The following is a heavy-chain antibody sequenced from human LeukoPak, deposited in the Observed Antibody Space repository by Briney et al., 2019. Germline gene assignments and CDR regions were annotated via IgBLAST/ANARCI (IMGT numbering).Heavy chain of an antibody. V-gene: IGHV4-59*08. CDR2: IYYSVNT. Sequence: SETLSLTCTVSGGSISGYYWSWIRQPPGKGLEWIGCIYYSVNTNYNPSLKSRVTIVGDTSKNQFSLKLSSVTAADTAVYYCARHQRDYGDYVPRYMDVWGKGTTLTVSS. CDR3: ARHQRDYGDYVPRYMDV. CDR1: GGSISGYY. J-gene: IGHJ6*03. D-gene: IGHD4-17*01.